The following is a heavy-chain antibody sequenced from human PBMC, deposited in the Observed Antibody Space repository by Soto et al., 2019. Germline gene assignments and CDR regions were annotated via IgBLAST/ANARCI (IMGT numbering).Heavy chain of an antibody. Sequence: GGSLRLSCAASGFTFSSYAMSWVRQAPGKGLEWVSAISGSGGSTYYADSVKGRFTISRDNSKNTLYLQMNSLRAEDTAVYYCAISGYSYGPYYYGMDVWGQGTTVTVSS. V-gene: IGHV3-23*01. D-gene: IGHD5-18*01. CDR1: GFTFSSYA. CDR3: AISGYSYGPYYYGMDV. J-gene: IGHJ6*02. CDR2: ISGSGGST.